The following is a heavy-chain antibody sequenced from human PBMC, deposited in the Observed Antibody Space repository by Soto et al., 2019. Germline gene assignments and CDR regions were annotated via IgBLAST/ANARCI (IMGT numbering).Heavy chain of an antibody. D-gene: IGHD3-10*01. CDR2: IYYSGSA. CDR3: ARLERALLGPDY. J-gene: IGHJ4*02. Sequence: PSETLSLTCTFSGGSISSGGYYWSWIRQHPEKGLEWIGYIYYSGSAYYNPSLKSRLTISVDTSKNHFSLKPSSVTAADTAVYYCARLERALLGPDYWGQGTLVTVSS. V-gene: IGHV4-31*03. CDR1: GGSISSGGYY.